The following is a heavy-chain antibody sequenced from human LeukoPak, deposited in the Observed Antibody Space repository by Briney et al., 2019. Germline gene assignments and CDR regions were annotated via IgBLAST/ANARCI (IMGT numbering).Heavy chain of an antibody. CDR3: ATGATGTPGYFDY. CDR1: GYTLTELS. J-gene: IGHJ4*02. CDR2: FDPEDGET. D-gene: IGHD4-17*01. Sequence: ASVKVSCKVSGYTLTELSMHWVRQAPGKGLEWMGGFDPEDGETIYAQKFQGRVTMTEDTSTDTAYMELSSLRSKDTAVYYCATGATGTPGYFDYWGQGTLVTVSS. V-gene: IGHV1-24*01.